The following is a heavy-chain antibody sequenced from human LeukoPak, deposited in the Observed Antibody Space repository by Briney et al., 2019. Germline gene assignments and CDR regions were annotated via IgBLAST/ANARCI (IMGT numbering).Heavy chain of an antibody. J-gene: IGHJ4*02. D-gene: IGHD1-26*01. Sequence: PGGSLRLSCAASGFTFSTYGMSWVRQAPGKGLEWVSGISGSGGSRFYTDSVKGRFTISRDNAKNSLYLQMNSLGAEDTAVYYCARGSPTYSGSYYFDYWGQGTLVTVSS. CDR3: ARGSPTYSGSYYFDY. CDR1: GFTFSTYG. CDR2: ISGSGGSR. V-gene: IGHV3-48*04.